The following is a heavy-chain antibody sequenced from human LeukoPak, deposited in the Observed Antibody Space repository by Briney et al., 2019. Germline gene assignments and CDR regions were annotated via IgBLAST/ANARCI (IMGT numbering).Heavy chain of an antibody. CDR1: GGSISSYY. CDR2: IYYSGST. J-gene: IGHJ6*03. V-gene: IGHV4-59*01. CDR3: AREIQLWSRNYYYYMDV. D-gene: IGHD5-18*01. Sequence: PSETLSLTCTVSGGSISSYYWSWIRQPPGKGLEWIGYIYYSGSTNYNPSLKSRVTISVDTSKNQFSLKLSSVTAADTAVYYCAREIQLWSRNYYYYMDVWGKGTTVTVSS.